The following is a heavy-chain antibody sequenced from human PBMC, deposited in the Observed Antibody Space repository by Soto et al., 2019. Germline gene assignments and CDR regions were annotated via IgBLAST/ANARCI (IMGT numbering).Heavy chain of an antibody. CDR2: TYYRSKWYN. CDR3: ARDPPPCWSSTSCYTWAWFDP. CDR1: GDSVSSNSAA. D-gene: IGHD2-2*02. Sequence: PGQTLSLTCVISGDSVSSNSAAWNWIRQSPSRGLEWLGRTYYRSKWYNDYAVSVKSRITINPDTSKNQFSLQLNSVTPEDTAVYYCARDPPPCWSSTSCYTWAWFDPWGQGTLVTVSS. J-gene: IGHJ5*02. V-gene: IGHV6-1*01.